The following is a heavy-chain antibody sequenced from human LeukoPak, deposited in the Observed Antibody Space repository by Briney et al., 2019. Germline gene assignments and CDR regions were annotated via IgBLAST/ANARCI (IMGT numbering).Heavy chain of an antibody. V-gene: IGHV4-59*01. Sequence: SETLSLTCTVSGGSISSYYWSWIRQPPGKGLEWIGYIYYSGSTNYNPSLKSRVTISVDTSKNQFSLRLSSVTAADTAVYYCARVEMATITIDYWGQGTLVTVSS. CDR3: ARVEMATITIDY. J-gene: IGHJ4*02. CDR1: GGSISSYY. CDR2: IYYSGST. D-gene: IGHD5-24*01.